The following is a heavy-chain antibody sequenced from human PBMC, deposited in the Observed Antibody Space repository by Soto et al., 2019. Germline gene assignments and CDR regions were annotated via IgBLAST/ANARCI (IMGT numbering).Heavy chain of an antibody. CDR3: ASSSGNNYGVGTNYYFDY. CDR1: GGTFSTYS. D-gene: IGHD1-26*01. Sequence: QVQLVQSGAEVKKPGSSVKVSCKPSGGTFSTYSIVWVRQAPGEGLEWMGGIIPIFGTANYAQKFQDRVTITADNSTNTAFMELSSLKSEDTAMYYCASSSGNNYGVGTNYYFDYWGQGTLVTVSS. CDR2: IIPIFGTA. V-gene: IGHV1-69*06. J-gene: IGHJ4*02.